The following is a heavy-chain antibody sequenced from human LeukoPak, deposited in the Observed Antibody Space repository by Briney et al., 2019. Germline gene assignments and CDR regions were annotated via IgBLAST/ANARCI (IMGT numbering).Heavy chain of an antibody. V-gene: IGHV1-2*02. D-gene: IGHD6-19*01. CDR3: ATASGWHDYGMDV. CDR2: IHPNSGVT. J-gene: IGHJ6*02. Sequence: ASVKVSCKASGYTFTGYYMHWVRQAPGQGLEWMGWIHPNSGVTYYAQKFQGRVTMTRDTSISTAYMELSRLTSDDTAVYYCATASGWHDYGMDVWGQGTTVTVSS. CDR1: GYTFTGYY.